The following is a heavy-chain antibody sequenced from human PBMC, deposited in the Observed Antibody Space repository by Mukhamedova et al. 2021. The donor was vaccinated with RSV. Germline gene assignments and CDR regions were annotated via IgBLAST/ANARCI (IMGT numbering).Heavy chain of an antibody. Sequence: VSYISSSGSTIYYADSVKGRFIISRDNAKNSLYLQMNSLRAEDTAVYYCARDLSSLRYFDSAVDPWGQGTLVTVSS. J-gene: IGHJ5*02. CDR3: ARDLSSLRYFDSAVDP. V-gene: IGHV3-48*03. D-gene: IGHD3-9*01. CDR2: ISSSGSTI.